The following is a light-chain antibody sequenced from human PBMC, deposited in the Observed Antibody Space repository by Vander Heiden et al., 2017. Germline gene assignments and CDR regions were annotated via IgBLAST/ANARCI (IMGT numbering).Light chain of an antibody. CDR3: QQRSNWPRT. J-gene: IGKJ1*01. V-gene: IGKV3-11*01. CDR2: DAS. Sequence: EIVLTQSPATLSLSPGERATLSCRASQSVSSYLAWYQQKPGQAPRLLIYDASNRATGIPARFSGSGSGTDFTLTISSLEPEDFAVYYCQQRSNWPRTFGQGQGGNQT. CDR1: QSVSSY.